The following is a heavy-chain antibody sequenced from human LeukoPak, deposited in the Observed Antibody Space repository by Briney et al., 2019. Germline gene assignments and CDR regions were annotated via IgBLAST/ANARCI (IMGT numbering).Heavy chain of an antibody. V-gene: IGHV4-61*08. CDR1: GGSVSSGGYY. CDR3: ARGRDNYGSGDS. J-gene: IGHJ4*02. CDR2: MYYDGTS. D-gene: IGHD3-10*01. Sequence: PSETLSLTCTVSGGSVSSGGYYWNWIRQPPGKGLECLGYMYYDGTSNYNPSLKSRVTISIDSSKNQFSLRLSSVTAADTAVYYCARGRDNYGSGDSWGQGILVTASS.